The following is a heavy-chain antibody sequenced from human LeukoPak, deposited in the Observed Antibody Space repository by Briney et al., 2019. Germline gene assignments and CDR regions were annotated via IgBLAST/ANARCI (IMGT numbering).Heavy chain of an antibody. D-gene: IGHD3-16*02. CDR1: GYSFTSHY. CDR2: INPSGSST. J-gene: IGHJ5*02. V-gene: IGHV1-46*01. CDR3: ARGNSVGDIAWWFDP. Sequence: ASVKVSCKASGYSFTSHYMHWVRQAPGQGLEWMGLINPSGSSTLYAQKFQGRVTMTRDMSTTTDYMELSSLRSEDTAVYYCARGNSVGDIAWWFDPWGQGTLVTVSS.